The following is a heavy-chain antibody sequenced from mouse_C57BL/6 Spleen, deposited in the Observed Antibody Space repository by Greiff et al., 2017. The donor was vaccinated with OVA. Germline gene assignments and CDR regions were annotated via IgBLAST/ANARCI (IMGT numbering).Heavy chain of an antibody. CDR1: GFTFSSYG. CDR2: ISSGGSYT. D-gene: IGHD4-1*01. J-gene: IGHJ2*01. Sequence: EVQLVESGGDLVKPGGSLKLSCAASGFTFSSYGMSWVRQTPDKRLEWVATISSGGSYTYYPDSVKGRFTISRDNAKNTLYLQMRSLKSEDTAMYYCARRLNWDYFDYWGQGTTLTVSS. CDR3: ARRLNWDYFDY. V-gene: IGHV5-6*01.